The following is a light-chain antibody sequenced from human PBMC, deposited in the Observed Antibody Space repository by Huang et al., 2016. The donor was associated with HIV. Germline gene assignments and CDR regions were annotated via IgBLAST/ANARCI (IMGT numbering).Light chain of an antibody. CDR3: QQYHSSWT. CDR2: AAS. V-gene: IGKV1-NL1*01. Sequence: DIQTTQSPLSLSASVGDRVTITCRASQGIRNSLAWYQQKPGKAPKLLVYAASRLESGVPSWFSGSGSGTNFTLTISSLQPEDFATYYCQQYHSSWTFGQGTKVEIK. CDR1: QGIRNS. J-gene: IGKJ1*01.